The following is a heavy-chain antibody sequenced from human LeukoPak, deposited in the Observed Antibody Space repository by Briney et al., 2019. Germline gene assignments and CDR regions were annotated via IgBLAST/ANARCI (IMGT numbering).Heavy chain of an antibody. Sequence: PSETLSLTCTVSGGSLGSHYWSWIRQPAGKGLEWIGRIYTSGSTNYNPSLKSRVTMSVDTSKNQFSLKLSSVTAADTAVYYCARDLYDILTGAGGDWFDPWGQGTLVTVSS. CDR1: GGSLGSHY. CDR2: IYTSGST. V-gene: IGHV4-4*07. CDR3: ARDLYDILTGAGGDWFDP. J-gene: IGHJ5*02. D-gene: IGHD3-9*01.